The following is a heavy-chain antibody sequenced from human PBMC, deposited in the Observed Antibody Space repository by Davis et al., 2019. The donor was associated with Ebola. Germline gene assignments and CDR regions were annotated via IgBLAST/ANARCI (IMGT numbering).Heavy chain of an antibody. CDR2: MNPNSGNT. CDR3: ASKVTAQFDP. V-gene: IGHV1-8*01. Sequence: AASVKVSCKASGYTFTSYDINWVRQATGQGLEWMGWMNPNSGNTGYAQKLQGRVTMTTDTSTSTAYMELRSLRSEDTAVYYCASKVTAQFDPWGQGTLVTVSS. D-gene: IGHD2-21*02. J-gene: IGHJ5*02. CDR1: GYTFTSYD.